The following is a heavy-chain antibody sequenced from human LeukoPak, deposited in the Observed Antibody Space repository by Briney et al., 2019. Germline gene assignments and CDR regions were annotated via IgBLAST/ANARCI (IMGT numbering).Heavy chain of an antibody. CDR3: ERGRLLWFGEWFFDY. D-gene: IGHD3-10*01. CDR2: ISSSSSYT. Sequence: GGSLRLSCAASGFTFSDYYMSWIRQAPGKGLEWVSYISSSSSYTNYADSVKGRFTISRDNAKNSLYLQMNSLRAEDTAVYYCERGRLLWFGEWFFDYWGQGTLVTVSS. V-gene: IGHV3-11*06. J-gene: IGHJ4*02. CDR1: GFTFSDYY.